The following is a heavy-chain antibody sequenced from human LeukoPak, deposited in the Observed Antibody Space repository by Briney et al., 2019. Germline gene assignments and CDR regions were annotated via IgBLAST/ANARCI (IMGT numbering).Heavy chain of an antibody. CDR2: ISTSNNYT. D-gene: IGHD6-19*01. Sequence: GGSLRLSCAASGFTFSSYSMNWVRQAPGKGLEWVSSISTSNNYTSYADSVKGRFTISRDNAENSLYLQMNSLRAEDTALYFCARATGYSSGWENFFDYWGQGTLVTVSS. J-gene: IGHJ4*02. CDR3: ARATGYSSGWENFFDY. V-gene: IGHV3-21*01. CDR1: GFTFSSYS.